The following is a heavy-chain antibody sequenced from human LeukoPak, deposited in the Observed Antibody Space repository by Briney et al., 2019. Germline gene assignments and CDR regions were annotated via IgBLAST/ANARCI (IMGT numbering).Heavy chain of an antibody. CDR3: ARDYYDSSGSFAAFDI. CDR2: IIPIFGTA. J-gene: IGHJ3*02. CDR1: GYTFTGYY. D-gene: IGHD3-22*01. V-gene: IGHV1-69*13. Sequence: SVKVSCKASGYTFTGYYMHWVRQAPGQGLEWMGGIIPIFGTANYAQKFQGRVTITADESTSTAYMELSSLRSEDTAVYYCARDYYDSSGSFAAFDIWGQGTMVTVSS.